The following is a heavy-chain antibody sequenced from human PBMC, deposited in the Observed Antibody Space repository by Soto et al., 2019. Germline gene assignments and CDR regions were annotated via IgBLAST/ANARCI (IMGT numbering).Heavy chain of an antibody. J-gene: IGHJ4*02. Sequence: GGSLRLACAASGFTFDSFAMTWVRQAPGKGLEWVSAISASGGSTFYADSVKGRFTISRDSSKNTLYLQMNSLRAEDTAVYYCARGAVMPDSWGQGTLVTVSS. CDR2: ISASGGST. D-gene: IGHD3-16*01. CDR1: GFTFDSFA. V-gene: IGHV3-23*01. CDR3: ARGAVMPDS.